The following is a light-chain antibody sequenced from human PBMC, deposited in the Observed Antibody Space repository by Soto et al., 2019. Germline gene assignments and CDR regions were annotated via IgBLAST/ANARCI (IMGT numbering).Light chain of an antibody. Sequence: QSALSQPASVSGSPGQTITISCTGTSTDVGGYNAVSWYQHHPGKAPKLIIYEVTHRPSGVSDRFSASKSGNTASLTISGLQAEDEADYYCNSFTTTSTHVFGTGTKVTVL. CDR1: STDVGGYNA. CDR3: NSFTTTSTHV. J-gene: IGLJ1*01. V-gene: IGLV2-14*01. CDR2: EVT.